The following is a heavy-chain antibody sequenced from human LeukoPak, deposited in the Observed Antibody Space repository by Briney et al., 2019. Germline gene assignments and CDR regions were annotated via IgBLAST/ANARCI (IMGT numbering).Heavy chain of an antibody. CDR2: IKQEGSEK. CDR1: GFTYSSYW. Sequence: GGSVSLSCAASGFTYSSYWMRWVRHAPGKGLGWVANIKQEGSEKYYVDSVKGRFAISRDNAKNPLYLQMNSLRAEDTAVYYCAREDNDFWSGYFDYWGRGTLVTVSS. CDR3: AREDNDFWSGYFDY. V-gene: IGHV3-7*01. J-gene: IGHJ4*02. D-gene: IGHD3-3*01.